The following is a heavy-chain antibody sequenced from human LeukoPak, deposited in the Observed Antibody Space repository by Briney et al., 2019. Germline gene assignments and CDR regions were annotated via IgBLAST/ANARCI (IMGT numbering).Heavy chain of an antibody. CDR3: AGDPRYSYTGPDYFDY. D-gene: IGHD5-18*01. CDR2: ISSSGSPI. J-gene: IGHJ4*02. CDR1: GFTFSSYE. V-gene: IGHV3-48*03. Sequence: QPGGSLRLSCAASGFTFSSYEMNWVRQAPGKGLEWVSYISSSGSPIYYADSVKGRFTISRDNAKNSLYLQMNSLRAEDTAVYYCAGDPRYSYTGPDYFDYWGQGALVTVSS.